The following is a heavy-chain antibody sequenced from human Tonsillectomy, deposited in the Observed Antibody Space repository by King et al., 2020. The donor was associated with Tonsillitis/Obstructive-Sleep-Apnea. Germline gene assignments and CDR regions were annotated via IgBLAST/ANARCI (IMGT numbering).Heavy chain of an antibody. CDR1: GASISDSNC. CDR3: ARMFGVINSPNLDY. V-gene: IGHV4-4*02. CDR2: IYHSGGA. Sequence: VQLVESGPGLVKPSGTLSLTCAVSGASISDSNCWTWVRQPPGKGLEWIGGIYHSGGAKYSPSLESRVTISVDKSKNEFSLKLRSVTAADTAVYYCARMFGVINSPNLDYWGQGTLVTVSS. J-gene: IGHJ4*02. D-gene: IGHD3-3*01.